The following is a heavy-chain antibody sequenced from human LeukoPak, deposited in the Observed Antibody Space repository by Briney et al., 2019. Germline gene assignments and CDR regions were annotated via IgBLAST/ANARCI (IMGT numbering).Heavy chain of an antibody. CDR2: ISSSSYI. D-gene: IGHD1-14*01. CDR3: ARGPVDQPLGSPNDY. V-gene: IGHV3-21*01. CDR1: GFTFSSYS. J-gene: IGHJ4*02. Sequence: GGSLRLSCAASGFTFSSYSMNWVRQAPGKGLEWVSSISSSSYIYYADSVKGRFTISRDNAKNSLYLQMNSLRAEDTAVYYCARGPVDQPLGSPNDYWGQGTLVTVSS.